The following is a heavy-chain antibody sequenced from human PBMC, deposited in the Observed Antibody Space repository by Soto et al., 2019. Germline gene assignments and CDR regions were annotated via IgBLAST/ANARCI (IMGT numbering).Heavy chain of an antibody. D-gene: IGHD2-15*01. CDR1: GGTFSSYA. V-gene: IGHV1-69*12. Sequence: QVQLVQSGAEVKKPGSSVKVSCKASGGTFSSYAISWVRQAPGQGLEWMGGIIPIFGTANYAKKFQGRVTITADESTRTAYMELSSLRSEDTAVYYCARDKPVVVVAAQTQPWGMDVWGQGTTVTVSS. CDR2: IIPIFGTA. CDR3: ARDKPVVVVAAQTQPWGMDV. J-gene: IGHJ6*02.